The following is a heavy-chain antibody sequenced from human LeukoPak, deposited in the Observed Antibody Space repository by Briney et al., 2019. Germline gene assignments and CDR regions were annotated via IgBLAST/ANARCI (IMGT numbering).Heavy chain of an antibody. D-gene: IGHD3-22*01. Sequence: ASVKVSCKASGYTFTGYYMHWVRQAPGQGLEWMGWINPNSGGTNCRVTMTRDTSISTAYMELSRLRSDDTAVYYCARVLYPYDSSGYFDYWGQGTLVTVSS. CDR1: GYTFTGYY. CDR2: INPNSGGT. J-gene: IGHJ4*02. V-gene: IGHV1-2*02. CDR3: ARVLYPYDSSGYFDY.